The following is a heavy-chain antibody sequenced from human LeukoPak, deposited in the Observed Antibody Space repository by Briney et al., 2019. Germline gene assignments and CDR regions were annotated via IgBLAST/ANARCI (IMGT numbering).Heavy chain of an antibody. Sequence: PSETLSLTCAVSGVSLSGYYWSWIRQSPGKGLEWMGGIHHDGRTKYKSSFKSRITIFLVSSKNEVSLRLSPVTPADTALYFCARDVVPRDYGDTLNAYDLWGQGTMVTVS. CDR3: ARDVVPRDYGDTLNAYDL. J-gene: IGHJ3*01. D-gene: IGHD4-17*01. CDR1: GVSLSGYY. CDR2: IHHDGRT. V-gene: IGHV4-34*01.